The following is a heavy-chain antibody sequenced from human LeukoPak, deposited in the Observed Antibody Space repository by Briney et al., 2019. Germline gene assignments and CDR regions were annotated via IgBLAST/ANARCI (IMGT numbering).Heavy chain of an antibody. CDR3: ARVRTYYDILTAEGDAFDV. CDR1: GGSISSYY. V-gene: IGHV4-4*07. J-gene: IGHJ3*01. D-gene: IGHD3-9*01. CDR2: IYTSGST. Sequence: SETLSLTCTVSGGSISSYYWSWIRQPAGKGLEWIGRIYTSGSTNYNPSLKSRVTMSVDTSKNQFSLKLSSVTAADTAVYYCARVRTYYDILTAEGDAFDVWGQGTMVTVSS.